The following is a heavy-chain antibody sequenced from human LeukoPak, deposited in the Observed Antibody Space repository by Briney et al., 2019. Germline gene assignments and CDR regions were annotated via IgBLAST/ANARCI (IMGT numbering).Heavy chain of an antibody. CDR1: GYTFTTYG. D-gene: IGHD4-11*01. Sequence: GASVKVSCKASGYTFTTYGISWVRQAPGQGLEWMGWISAYDGNTNYAQKFQGTVTMTTDTSTSTAYMELRSLRSDDTAVYYCARAHYSNYEGYYYYYYMDVWGKGTTVTISS. V-gene: IGHV1-18*01. CDR3: ARAHYSNYEGYYYYYYMDV. CDR2: ISAYDGNT. J-gene: IGHJ6*03.